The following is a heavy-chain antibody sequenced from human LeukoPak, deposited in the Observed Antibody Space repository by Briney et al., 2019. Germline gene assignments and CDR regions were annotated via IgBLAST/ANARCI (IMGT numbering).Heavy chain of an antibody. CDR3: ARAPRRGLGYCSGGSCYTWFDP. CDR1: GGTFSSYA. V-gene: IGHV1-69*04. CDR2: IIPILGIA. Sequence: SVKVSCKASGGTFSSYAISWVRQAPGQGLEWMGRIIPILGIANYAQKFQGRVTITADKSTSTAYMELSSLRSEDTAVYYCARAPRRGLGYCSGGSCYTWFDPWGQGTLVTVAS. J-gene: IGHJ5*02. D-gene: IGHD2-15*01.